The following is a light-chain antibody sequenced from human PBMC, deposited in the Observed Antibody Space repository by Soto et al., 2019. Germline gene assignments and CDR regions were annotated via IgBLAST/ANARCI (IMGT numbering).Light chain of an antibody. V-gene: IGKV3-15*01. CDR3: QHYDDWPPRT. CDR2: GAS. CDR1: QSISTN. J-gene: IGKJ1*01. Sequence: EIVMTQSPATLSLSPGERATLSCRASQSISTNLAWYQQRPGQAPRLLIYGASTRATGISVRFSGSGSGTEFTLTISSLQSEDFAVYYCQHYDDWPPRTFGRGTKVDI.